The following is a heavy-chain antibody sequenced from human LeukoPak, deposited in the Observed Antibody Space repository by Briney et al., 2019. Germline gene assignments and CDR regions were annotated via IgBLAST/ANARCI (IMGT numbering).Heavy chain of an antibody. CDR3: ARVQYYGRSVY. J-gene: IGHJ4*02. D-gene: IGHD3-10*01. V-gene: IGHV4-34*01. CDR2: INHSGST. CDR1: GGSFRGYY. Sequence: SETLSLTCAVYGGSFRGYYWSWIRQPPGKGLEWIGEINHSGSTNYNPSLKSRVTISVDTSKNQFSLKLSSVTAADTAVYYCARVQYYGRSVYWGQGTLVTVSS.